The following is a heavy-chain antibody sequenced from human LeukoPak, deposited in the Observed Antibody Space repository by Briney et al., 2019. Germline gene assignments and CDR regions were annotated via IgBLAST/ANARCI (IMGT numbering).Heavy chain of an antibody. CDR3: ARALSSYCSSASCYSLNAFDI. CDR1: GGSISNYY. D-gene: IGHD2-2*01. V-gene: IGHV4-59*08. Sequence: SETLSLTCSVFGGSISNYYRRWIWQPPGKGLEWIGYIYHSGSTNYNPSLKSRVTISVDTSKNQFSLKLSPVTAADTAVYYCARALSSYCSSASCYSLNAFDIWGQGTMVTVSS. CDR2: IYHSGST. J-gene: IGHJ3*02.